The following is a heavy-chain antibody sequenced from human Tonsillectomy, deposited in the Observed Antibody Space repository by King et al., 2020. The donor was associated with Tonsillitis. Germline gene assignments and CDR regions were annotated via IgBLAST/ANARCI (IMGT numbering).Heavy chain of an antibody. CDR2: IYYSGST. Sequence: QLQESGPGLVKPSETLSLTCAVSGGSISGYYWSWIRQPPGKGLEWIGYIYYSGSTNYKSSLESRVTISVDTSKNQFSLKLSSVTAADTAVYYCARLGWSVVMLRGRPYNWFDTWGQGTLVIVSS. J-gene: IGHJ5*02. CDR1: GGSISGYY. CDR3: ARLGWSVVMLRGRPYNWFDT. V-gene: IGHV4-59*08. D-gene: IGHD3-10*01.